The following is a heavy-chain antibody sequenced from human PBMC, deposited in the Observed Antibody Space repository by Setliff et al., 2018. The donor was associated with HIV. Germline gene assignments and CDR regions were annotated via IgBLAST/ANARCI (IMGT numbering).Heavy chain of an antibody. J-gene: IGHJ3*02. CDR2: MYYSGST. CDR3: ARQLVRRRVAFDI. CDR1: GGSISGYQ. D-gene: IGHD6-13*01. V-gene: IGHV4-59*01. Sequence: PSETLSLTCTVSGGSISGYQWSWIRQPPGKGLEWIGYMYYSGSTNYNPSLKSRVTISLDTSKNQFSLKLSSVTAADTAVYYCARQLVRRRVAFDIWGQGTMVTVSS.